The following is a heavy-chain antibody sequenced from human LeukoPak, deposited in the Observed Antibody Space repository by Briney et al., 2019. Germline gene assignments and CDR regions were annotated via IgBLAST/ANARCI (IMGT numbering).Heavy chain of an antibody. CDR1: GFTFSSYS. D-gene: IGHD1-26*01. CDR3: AREDVGYFDY. V-gene: IGHV3-48*01. J-gene: IGHJ4*02. Sequence: PGGSLRLSCAASGFTFSSYSMNWVRQAPGKGLEWASYISSSSATYYADSVKGRFTISRDNAKNSVYLQMNSLRAADTAVYYCAREDVGYFDYWAQGTLVSVSS. CDR2: ISSSSAT.